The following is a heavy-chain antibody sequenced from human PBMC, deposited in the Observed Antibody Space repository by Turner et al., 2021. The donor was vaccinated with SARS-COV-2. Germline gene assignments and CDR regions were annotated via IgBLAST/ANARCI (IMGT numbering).Heavy chain of an antibody. Sequence: EVQLVESGGGFVQPGGSLRLSCAAFGFTFSTHTMNWVRQAPGKGLEWISYISINGRTKYYADSVMGRFTVSRDDAESSLYLQMNSLRDEDSAVYYCARSLIAGADGTLYGMDVWGQGTTVTVSS. V-gene: IGHV3-48*02. CDR1: GFTFSTHT. J-gene: IGHJ6*02. CDR3: ARSLIAGADGTLYGMDV. D-gene: IGHD6-13*01. CDR2: ISINGRTK.